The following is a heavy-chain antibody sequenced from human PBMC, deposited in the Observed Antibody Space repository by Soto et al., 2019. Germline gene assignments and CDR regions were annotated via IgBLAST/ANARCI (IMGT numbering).Heavy chain of an antibody. D-gene: IGHD5-18*01. Sequence: QVQLVQSGAEVKKPGSSVKVSCKASGGTFSSYAISWVRQAPGQGLEWMGGINPNSGGTNYAQKFQGRVTMTRDTSISPAYMELSRLRSDDTAVYYCARGSYSYGFRDYWGQGTLVTVSS. J-gene: IGHJ4*02. CDR2: INPNSGGT. V-gene: IGHV1-2*02. CDR1: GGTFSSYA. CDR3: ARGSYSYGFRDY.